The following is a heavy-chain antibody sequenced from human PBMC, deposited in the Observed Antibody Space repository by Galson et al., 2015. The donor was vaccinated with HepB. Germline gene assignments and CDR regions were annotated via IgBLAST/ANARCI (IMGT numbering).Heavy chain of an antibody. CDR2: ISYDGSNK. Sequence: SLRLSCAASGFTFSSYTMHWVRQAPGKGLEWVTLISYDGSNKDYADSVKGRFTISRDKSKNTLYLQMNSLRAEDTAVYYCARGDYGDLSHFDYWGLGTLVTVSS. D-gene: IGHD4-17*01. CDR1: GFTFSSYT. CDR3: ARGDYGDLSHFDY. J-gene: IGHJ4*02. V-gene: IGHV3-30-3*01.